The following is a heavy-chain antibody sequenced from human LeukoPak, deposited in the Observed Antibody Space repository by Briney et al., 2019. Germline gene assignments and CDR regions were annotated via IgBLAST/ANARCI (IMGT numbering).Heavy chain of an antibody. J-gene: IGHJ4*02. CDR2: IIPIFGTA. CDR3: ARLAVTTKDFDY. D-gene: IGHD4-11*01. CDR1: GYTFTSYD. Sequence: SVKVSCKASGYTFTSYDINWVRQAPGQGLEWMGRIIPIFGTANYAQKFQGRVTITTDESTSTAYMELSSLRSEDTAVYYCARLAVTTKDFDYWGQGTLVTVSS. V-gene: IGHV1-69*05.